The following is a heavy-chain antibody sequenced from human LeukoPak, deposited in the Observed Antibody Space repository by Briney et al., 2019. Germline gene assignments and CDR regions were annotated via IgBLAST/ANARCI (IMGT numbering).Heavy chain of an antibody. CDR1: GCTFSSYE. Sequence: PGGSLRLSCAASGCTFSSYEMNWVRQAPGKGLEWVSYISSSGSTIYYADSVKGRFTISRDNSKNTLFLQMNSLRAEDTAVYYCARAPYTSLYFLDYWGQGTLVTVSS. D-gene: IGHD6-13*01. J-gene: IGHJ4*02. V-gene: IGHV3-48*03. CDR3: ARAPYTSLYFLDY. CDR2: ISSSGSTI.